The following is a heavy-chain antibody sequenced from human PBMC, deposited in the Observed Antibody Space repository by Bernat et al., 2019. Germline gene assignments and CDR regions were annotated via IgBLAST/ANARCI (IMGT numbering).Heavy chain of an antibody. Sequence: QVQLVESGGGVVQPGRSLRLSCVASGFTFSSYAMHWVRQAPGKGLEWVAVISYDGSNKYYADSVKGRFTISRDNSKNTLYLQMNSLRAEDTAVYYCARDGLGGSCYYWGQGTLVTVSS. CDR1: GFTFSSYA. D-gene: IGHD2-15*01. CDR2: ISYDGSNK. CDR3: ARDGLGGSCYY. J-gene: IGHJ4*02. V-gene: IGHV3-30*01.